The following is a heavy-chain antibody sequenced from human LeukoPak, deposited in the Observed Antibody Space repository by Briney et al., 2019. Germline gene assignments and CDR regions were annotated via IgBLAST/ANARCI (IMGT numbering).Heavy chain of an antibody. Sequence: PSETLSLTCTVSGGSISSYYWSWIRQPPGKGLEWIGYIYYSGSTNYNPSLKSRVTISADTPKNQFSLKLSSVTAADTAVYYCARDSNYSGNNGLAYWGQGTLVTVSS. D-gene: IGHD4-23*01. CDR2: IYYSGST. J-gene: IGHJ4*02. CDR1: GGSISSYY. CDR3: ARDSNYSGNNGLAY. V-gene: IGHV4-59*01.